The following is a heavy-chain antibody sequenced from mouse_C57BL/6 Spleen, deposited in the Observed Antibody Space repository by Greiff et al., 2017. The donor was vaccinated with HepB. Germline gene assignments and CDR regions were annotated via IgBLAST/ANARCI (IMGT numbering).Heavy chain of an antibody. D-gene: IGHD1-1*01. CDR1: GFTFSSYA. Sequence: EVQLVESGGGLVKPGGSLKLSCAASGFTFSSYAMSWVRQTPEKRLEWVATISDGGSYTYYPDNVKGRFTISRDNAKNNLYLQMSNLKSEDTAVYYCARGDTLYSWFAYWGQGTLVTVSA. V-gene: IGHV5-4*01. CDR3: ARGDTLYSWFAY. J-gene: IGHJ3*01. CDR2: ISDGGSYT.